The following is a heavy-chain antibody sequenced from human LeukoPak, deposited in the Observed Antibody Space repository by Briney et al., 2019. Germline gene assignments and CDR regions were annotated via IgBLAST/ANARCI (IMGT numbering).Heavy chain of an antibody. D-gene: IGHD1-7*01. CDR2: VGGGKSI. J-gene: IGHJ4*02. CDR3: AKDETPRNSIWDNFDS. V-gene: IGHV3-23*01. CDR1: GFTFNIYG. Sequence: PGGSLRLSCVASGFTFNIYGMSWVRQAPGKGLEWVSRVGGGKSIYYADSVSGRCSGSRDDAKKTVYLQMNSLREEDNAMYFYAKDETPRNSIWDNFDSWGQGTLVTVSS.